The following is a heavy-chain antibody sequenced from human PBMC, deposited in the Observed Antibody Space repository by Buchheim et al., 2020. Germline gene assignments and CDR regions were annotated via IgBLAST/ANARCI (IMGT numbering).Heavy chain of an antibody. J-gene: IGHJ6*02. CDR1: GFAFSSYE. V-gene: IGHV3-48*03. CDR2: IGSSGTTI. CDR3: AREGPWEYYGLDV. Sequence: EMQLVESGGGLVQSGGSLRLSCAASGFAFSSYEMNWVRQAPGEGLEWVSYIGSSGTTIHYADSAKGRFTISRDNAKNSLYLQMNSLRDEDTAVYYCAREGPWEYYGLDVWGQGTT. D-gene: IGHD1-26*01.